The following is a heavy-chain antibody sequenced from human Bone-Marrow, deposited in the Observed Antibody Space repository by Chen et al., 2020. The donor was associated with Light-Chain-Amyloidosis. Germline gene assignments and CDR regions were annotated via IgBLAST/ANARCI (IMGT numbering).Heavy chain of an antibody. CDR2: IYPDDSVA. Sequence: EVQLEQSGPEVKKPGESLKISCKGSGYTFPNYWIGWVRQMPGKGLEWMGVIYPDDSVASYSPSFEGQVTISADKSIPTAYLQWRRLKASDTAMYYCARRRDGYNFDYWGQGTLVTVSS. CDR3: ARRRDGYNFDY. J-gene: IGHJ4*02. V-gene: IGHV5-51*01. D-gene: IGHD5-12*01. CDR1: GYTFPNYW.